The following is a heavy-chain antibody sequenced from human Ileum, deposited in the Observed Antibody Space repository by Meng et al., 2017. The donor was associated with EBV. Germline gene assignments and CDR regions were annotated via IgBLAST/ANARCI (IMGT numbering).Heavy chain of an antibody. Sequence: QSPLDESGPSLVKPTQSLTLSCTFSGFSLSTSGVGGGWTRQPPGKALEWLALIYWDDDKRYSPSLKSRLTITKDTSKNQVVLTMTNMDPVDTATYYCAHRPSMVRGVMYFDYWGQGTLVTVSS. CDR3: AHRPSMVRGVMYFDY. D-gene: IGHD3-10*01. CDR1: GFSLSTSGVG. J-gene: IGHJ4*02. CDR2: IYWDDDK. V-gene: IGHV2-5*02.